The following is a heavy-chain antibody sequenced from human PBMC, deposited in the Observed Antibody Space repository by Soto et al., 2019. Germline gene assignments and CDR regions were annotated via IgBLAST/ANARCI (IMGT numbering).Heavy chain of an antibody. D-gene: IGHD2-15*01. J-gene: IGHJ6*02. CDR2: INPSGGST. CDR3: ARDIVVVVAATPPFYGMDV. CDR1: GYTFTSYY. Sequence: ASVKVSCKASGYTFTSYYMHWVRQAPGQGLEWMGIINPSGGSTSYAQKFQGRVTMTRDTSTSTVYMELSSLRSEDTAVYYCARDIVVVVAATPPFYGMDVWGQATTVTVYS. V-gene: IGHV1-46*01.